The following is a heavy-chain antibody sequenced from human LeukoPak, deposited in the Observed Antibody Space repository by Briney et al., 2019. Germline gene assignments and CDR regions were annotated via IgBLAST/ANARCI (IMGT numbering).Heavy chain of an antibody. CDR3: ARLSAAAQTYYYHMDV. CDR1: GGSISSYY. D-gene: IGHD6-13*01. Sequence: PSETLSLTCTVSGGSISSYYWSWIRQPPGKGLEWIGYIYYSGSTNYNPSLKSRVTISVDTSKNQFSLKLSSVTAADTAVYYCARLSAAAQTYYYHMDVWGKGTTVTVSS. J-gene: IGHJ6*03. CDR2: IYYSGST. V-gene: IGHV4-59*01.